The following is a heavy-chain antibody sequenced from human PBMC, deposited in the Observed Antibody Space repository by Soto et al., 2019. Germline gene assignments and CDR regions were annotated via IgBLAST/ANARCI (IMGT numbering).Heavy chain of an antibody. CDR2: ISGYNGNA. CDR1: GYSTISSA. Sequence: QVQLVQSGAEVKKPGASVKVSCQASGYSTISSAISWVRQAPGQGLEWMGRISGYNGNANYAQRFQGRVTMTTDTSTTTAYMEVRSLRYADTAVYYCARDRSHITAFGVIIGGMAVWGQGTTVTVSS. J-gene: IGHJ6*02. V-gene: IGHV1-18*04. D-gene: IGHD3-3*01. CDR3: ARDRSHITAFGVIIGGMAV.